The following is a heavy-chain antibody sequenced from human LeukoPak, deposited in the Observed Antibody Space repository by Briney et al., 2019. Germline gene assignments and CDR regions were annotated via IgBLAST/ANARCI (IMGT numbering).Heavy chain of an antibody. Sequence: SETLSLTCTVSGGSISSSSYYWGWIRQPPGKGLEWIGNIYYSGSTYYNPSLKSRVTISVDTSKNQFSLKLSSVTAADTAVYYCASDRGYSYGPGGIDYWGQGTLVTVSS. CDR1: GGSISSSSYY. CDR2: IYYSGST. V-gene: IGHV4-39*07. D-gene: IGHD5-18*01. J-gene: IGHJ4*02. CDR3: ASDRGYSYGPGGIDY.